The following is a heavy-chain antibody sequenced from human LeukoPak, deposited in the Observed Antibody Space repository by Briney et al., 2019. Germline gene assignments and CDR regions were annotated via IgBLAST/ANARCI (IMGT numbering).Heavy chain of an antibody. V-gene: IGHV3-30*18. Sequence: PGRSLRLSCAASGFTFSSYGMHWVRQAPGKGLEWVAVISYDGSNKYYADSVKGRFTISRDNSKNTLYLQMNSLRAEDTAVYYCAKDRFLGSGSDYWGQGTLVTISS. CDR2: ISYDGSNK. J-gene: IGHJ4*02. CDR1: GFTFSSYG. CDR3: AKDRFLGSGSDY. D-gene: IGHD3-10*01.